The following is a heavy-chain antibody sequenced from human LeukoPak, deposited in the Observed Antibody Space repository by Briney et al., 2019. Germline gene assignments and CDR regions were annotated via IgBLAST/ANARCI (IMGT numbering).Heavy chain of an antibody. V-gene: IGHV3-74*01. Sequence: PGGSLRLSCAASGFTFSTYAMHWVRQAPGKGLVWVSRINSDGSSTSYADSVKGRFTISRDNAKNTLYLQMNSLRAEDTAVYYCARIETGSSFDYWGQGTLVTVSS. CDR1: GFTFSTYA. CDR3: ARIETGSSFDY. D-gene: IGHD3-10*01. J-gene: IGHJ4*02. CDR2: INSDGSST.